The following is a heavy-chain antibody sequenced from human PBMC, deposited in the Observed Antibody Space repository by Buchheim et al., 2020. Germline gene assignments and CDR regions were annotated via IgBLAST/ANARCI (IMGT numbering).Heavy chain of an antibody. J-gene: IGHJ4*02. CDR1: GASITYGDYY. CDR3: ARVPFPDDWGWSELDY. CDR2: ISYSGNT. V-gene: IGHV4-30-4*01. D-gene: IGHD7-27*01. Sequence: QVQLQESGPGLVKPSQTLSLACTVSGASITYGDYYWSWIRQPPGKGLEWIGYISYSGNTFYNPSLRGRVIISVGTSKNQFSMRLTSVTAADTAVYYCARVPFPDDWGWSELDYWGQGTL.